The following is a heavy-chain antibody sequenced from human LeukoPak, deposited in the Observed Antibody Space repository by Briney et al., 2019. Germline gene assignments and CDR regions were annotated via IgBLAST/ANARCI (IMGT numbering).Heavy chain of an antibody. D-gene: IGHD6-13*01. CDR2: IIPILGIA. CDR3: AREVYSSSLGRYYYYGMDV. V-gene: IGHV1-69*04. J-gene: IGHJ6*02. CDR1: GYTFTTYV. Sequence: GASVKVSCKASGYTFTTYVMHWVRQAPGQRLEWMGRIIPILGIANYAQKFQGRVTITADKSTSTAYMELSSLRSEDTAVYYCAREVYSSSLGRYYYYGMDVWGQGTTVTVSS.